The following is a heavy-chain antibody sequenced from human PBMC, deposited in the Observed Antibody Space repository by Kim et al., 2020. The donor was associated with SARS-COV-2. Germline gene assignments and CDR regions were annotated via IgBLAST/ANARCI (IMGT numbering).Heavy chain of an antibody. CDR2: IWYDGSNK. CDR1: GFTFSSYG. CDR3: ARDRVVLRYYYGSGSYYNDEACDI. Sequence: GGSLRLSCAASGFTFSSYGMHWVRQAPGKGLEWVAVIWYDGSNKYYADSVKGRFTIARDKSKNTLYLQMNSQRAEDTAVYYCARDRVVLRYYYGSGSYYNDEACDIWGEGTMVAVSS. V-gene: IGHV3-33*01. D-gene: IGHD3-10*01. J-gene: IGHJ3*02.